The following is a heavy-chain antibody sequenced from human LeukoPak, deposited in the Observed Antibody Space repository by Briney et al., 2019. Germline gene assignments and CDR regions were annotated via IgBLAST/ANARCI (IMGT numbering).Heavy chain of an antibody. CDR1: GFTFNIYS. Sequence: GGSLRLSCAASGFTFNIYSMNWVRQAPGKGLEWVSSISSNSNHIYYADSVKGRFTISRDNAKSSLYLQMNSLRAEDTAVYYCARELGGLIGTIPPFDCWGQGTLVTVSS. CDR3: ARELGGLIGTIPPFDC. CDR2: ISSNSNHI. V-gene: IGHV3-21*01. D-gene: IGHD3-16*01. J-gene: IGHJ4*02.